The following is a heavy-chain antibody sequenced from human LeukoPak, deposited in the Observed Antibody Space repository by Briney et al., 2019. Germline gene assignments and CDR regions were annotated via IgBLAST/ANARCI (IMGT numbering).Heavy chain of an antibody. J-gene: IGHJ4*02. V-gene: IGHV3-15*01. D-gene: IGHD2-2*01. Sequence: GGSLRLSCAASRFTFSNAWMSWVRQAPGKGLEWVGRIKSKTDGGTTDYAAPVKGRFTISRDDSKNTLYLQMNSLKTEDTAVYYCTTDYCSSTSCYGGAFDYWGQGTLVTVSS. CDR1: RFTFSNAW. CDR3: TTDYCSSTSCYGGAFDY. CDR2: IKSKTDGGTT.